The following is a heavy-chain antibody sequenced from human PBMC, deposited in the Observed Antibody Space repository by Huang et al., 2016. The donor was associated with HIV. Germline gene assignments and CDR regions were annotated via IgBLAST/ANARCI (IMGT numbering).Heavy chain of an antibody. V-gene: IGHV1-69*01. CDR3: SRCEGRNFDY. Sequence: QVQLLQSGTEVKKPGSSVMVSCKASGATFSSYAISWGRQAPGEGLEWMGGYIALSGTTHYAQRFQGRVTITADESTRTGYMELSSLRSDDTAVYYCSRCEGRNFDYWGQGTLVTVSS. CDR2: YIALSGTT. J-gene: IGHJ4*02. CDR1: GATFSSYA.